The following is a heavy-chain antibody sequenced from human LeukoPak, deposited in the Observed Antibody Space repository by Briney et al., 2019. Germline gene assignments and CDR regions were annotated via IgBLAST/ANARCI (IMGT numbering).Heavy chain of an antibody. CDR3: ARDKRHSSGWYDY. V-gene: IGHV4-59*01. CDR2: IYYSGST. CDR1: GGSISSYY. J-gene: IGHJ4*02. Sequence: SETLSLTCTVSGGSISSYYWSSIRQPPGKGLEWIGYIYYSGSTNYNPSLKSRVTISVDTSKNQFSLKLSSVTAADTAVYYCARDKRHSSGWYDYWGQGTLVTVSS. D-gene: IGHD6-19*01.